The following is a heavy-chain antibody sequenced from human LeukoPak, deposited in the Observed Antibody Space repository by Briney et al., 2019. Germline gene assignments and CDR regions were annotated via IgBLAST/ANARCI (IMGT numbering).Heavy chain of an antibody. CDR1: GGSISSSSYY. D-gene: IGHD6-6*01. V-gene: IGHV4-39*01. CDR3: ARLGSSFTTFDY. J-gene: IGHJ4*02. Sequence: SQTLSLTCTVSGGSISSSSYYWGWIRQPPGKGLEWIGSIYYSGSTYYNPSLKSRVTISVDTSKNQFSLKLSSVTAADTAVYYCARLGSSFTTFDYWGQGTLVTVSS. CDR2: IYYSGST.